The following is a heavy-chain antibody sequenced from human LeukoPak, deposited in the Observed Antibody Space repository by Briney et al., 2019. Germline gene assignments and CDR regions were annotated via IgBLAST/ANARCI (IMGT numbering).Heavy chain of an antibody. V-gene: IGHV3-43D*03. CDR1: GFTFDDYA. CDR3: EKQYCGGDCYLANFAY. D-gene: IGHD2-21*01. J-gene: IGHJ4*02. Sequence: GGSLRLSCAASGFTFDDYAMHWVRQAPGKGLEWVSLISWDGGSTYYADSVKGRFTISRDNSKNSLYLQMNSLRAEDTALYYCEKQYCGGDCYLANFAYWAKGTLVTVPS. CDR2: ISWDGGST.